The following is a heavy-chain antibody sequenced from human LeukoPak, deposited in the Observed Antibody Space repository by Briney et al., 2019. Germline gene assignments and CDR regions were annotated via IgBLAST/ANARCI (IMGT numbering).Heavy chain of an antibody. J-gene: IGHJ4*02. Sequence: ASVKVSCKASGYTFTSYAMHWVRQAPGQGLEWMGWINAGNGNTKYSQKFQGRVTITRDTSASTAYMELSSLRSEDTAVYYCAINYYDSSGFDYWGQGTLVTVSS. CDR3: AINYYDSSGFDY. CDR1: GYTFTSYA. CDR2: INAGNGNT. D-gene: IGHD3-22*01. V-gene: IGHV1-3*01.